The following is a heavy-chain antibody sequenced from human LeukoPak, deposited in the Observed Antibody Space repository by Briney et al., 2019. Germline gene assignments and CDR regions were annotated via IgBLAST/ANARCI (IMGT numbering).Heavy chain of an antibody. CDR3: VTNRLGKAVDI. D-gene: IGHD7-27*01. V-gene: IGHV1-2*02. Sequence: ASVKVSCKASGYTFTGYYMHWWRQSPGQEVGGLGWINPNGGGTDYAQTLQGRITLTRDTSISTACLGINKLRADDTAICYCVTNRLGKAVDIWGQGTMVTVSS. J-gene: IGHJ3*02. CDR2: INPNGGGT. CDR1: GYTFTGYY.